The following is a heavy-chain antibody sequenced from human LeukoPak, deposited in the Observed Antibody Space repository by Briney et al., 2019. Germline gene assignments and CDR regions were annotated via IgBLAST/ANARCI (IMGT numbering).Heavy chain of an antibody. D-gene: IGHD2-2*01. V-gene: IGHV4-59*01. CDR1: GGSISSYY. Sequence: SETLSLTCTVSGGSISSYYWSWIRQLPGKGLEWIGYIYYSGSTNYNPSLKSRVTISVDTSKNQFSLKLSSVTAADTTVYYCARVGGSSCSSTSCLGPHYWYFDLWGRGTLVTVSS. CDR3: ARVGGSSCSSTSCLGPHYWYFDL. CDR2: IYYSGST. J-gene: IGHJ2*01.